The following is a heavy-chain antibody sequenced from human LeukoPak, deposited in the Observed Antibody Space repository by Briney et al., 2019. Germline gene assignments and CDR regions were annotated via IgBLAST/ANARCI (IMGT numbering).Heavy chain of an antibody. CDR3: ATSIVGLTYDEHFQH. CDR2: IYADFDNT. D-gene: IGHD1-26*01. Sequence: PGGSLRLSCAASGFTVSGDYMSWVRQAPGKGLEWVSVIYADFDNTDYADSVKGRFTISRDNSKNTLYLQMNSLRAEDAAVYYCATSIVGLTYDEHFQHWGQGTLVTVSS. CDR1: GFTVSGDY. J-gene: IGHJ1*01. V-gene: IGHV3-53*01.